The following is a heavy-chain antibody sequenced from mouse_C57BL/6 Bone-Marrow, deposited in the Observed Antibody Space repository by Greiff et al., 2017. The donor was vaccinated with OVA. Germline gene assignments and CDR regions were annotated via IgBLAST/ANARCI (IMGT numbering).Heavy chain of an antibody. CDR2: ISYSGST. CDR1: GYSITSDY. CDR3: ARTPYYGSVDWYFDV. Sequence: EVQLVESGPGLAKPSQTLSLTCSVTGYSITSDYWNWIRKFPGNKLEYMGYISYSGSTYYNPSLKSRISITRDTSKNQYYLQLNSVTTEDTATYYCARTPYYGSVDWYFDVWGTGTTVTVSS. D-gene: IGHD1-1*01. V-gene: IGHV3-8*01. J-gene: IGHJ1*03.